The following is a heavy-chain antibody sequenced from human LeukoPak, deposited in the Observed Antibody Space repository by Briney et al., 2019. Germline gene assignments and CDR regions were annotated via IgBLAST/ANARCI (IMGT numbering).Heavy chain of an antibody. CDR1: GYTFTAYY. Sequence: ASVKVSCKASGYTFTAYYIHWVRQAPGQGLEWMGWINPNSGGTNYAQKFQGRVTMTRDTSISTAYMELSRLRSDDTAVYYCARWATVTPNWFDPWGQGTLVTVSS. V-gene: IGHV1-2*02. CDR3: ARWATVTPNWFDP. J-gene: IGHJ5*02. CDR2: INPNSGGT. D-gene: IGHD4-17*01.